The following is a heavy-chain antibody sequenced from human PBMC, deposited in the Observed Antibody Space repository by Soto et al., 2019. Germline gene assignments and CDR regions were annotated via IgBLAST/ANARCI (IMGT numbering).Heavy chain of an antibody. D-gene: IGHD6-13*01. V-gene: IGHV4-59*01. J-gene: IGHJ4*02. CDR3: ARKGGSSWIYDY. CDR1: GGSISSYY. CDR2: IYYSGST. Sequence: PSETLSLTCTVSGGSISSYYWSWIRQPPGKGLEWIGYIYYSGSTNYNPSLKSRVTISVDTSKNQFSLKLSSVTAADTAVYYCARKGGSSWIYDYWGQGTLVTVSS.